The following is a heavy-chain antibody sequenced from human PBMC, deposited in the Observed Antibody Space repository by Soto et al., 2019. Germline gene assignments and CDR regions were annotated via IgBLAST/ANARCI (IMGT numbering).Heavy chain of an antibody. V-gene: IGHV3-NL1*01. J-gene: IGHJ6*02. D-gene: IGHD3-10*01. CDR2: IYSDGSPI. CDR3: VKVFYDSGTTFFGVDV. CDR1: GFTFSSYG. Sequence: GGSLRLSCAASGFTFSSYGMHWVRQAPGKGLEWVSIIYSDGSPIYYADFVNGRFTISRDNARQSLYLQLSSLRVEDTAVYYCVKVFYDSGTTFFGVDVWGQGTTVTVSS.